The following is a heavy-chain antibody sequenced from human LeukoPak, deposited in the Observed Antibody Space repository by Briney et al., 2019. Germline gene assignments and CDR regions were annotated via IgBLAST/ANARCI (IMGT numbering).Heavy chain of an antibody. CDR2: IYTSGST. J-gene: IGHJ4*02. Sequence: SETLSLTCTVSGGSISSYYWSWIQQPAGKGLEWIGRIYTSGSTNYNPSLKSRVTMSVDTSKNQFSLKLSSVTAADTAVYYCAREAGNYDFWSGYYTLYYFDYWGQGTLVTVSS. D-gene: IGHD3-3*01. V-gene: IGHV4-4*07. CDR3: AREAGNYDFWSGYYTLYYFDY. CDR1: GGSISSYY.